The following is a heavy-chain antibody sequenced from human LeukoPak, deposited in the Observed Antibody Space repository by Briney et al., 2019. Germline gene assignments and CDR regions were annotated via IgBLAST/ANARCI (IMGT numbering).Heavy chain of an antibody. CDR2: ISYSGGT. CDR3: ARADDRSGYFGGRFDS. J-gene: IGHJ5*01. CDR1: GGLISTYY. D-gene: IGHD3-22*01. V-gene: IGHV4-59*01. Sequence: SETLSLTCTVSGGLISTYYWSWIRQPPGKRLEWIGYISYSGGTNYNPSLKSRVTISVDTSKNQFSLKLTSVTAADTALYYCARADDRSGYFGGRFDSWGQGTLVTVSS.